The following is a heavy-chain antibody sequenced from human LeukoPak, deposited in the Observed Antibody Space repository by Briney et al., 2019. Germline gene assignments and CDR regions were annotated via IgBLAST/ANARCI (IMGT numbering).Heavy chain of an antibody. J-gene: IGHJ5*02. CDR1: GYTFTGYY. CDR2: INPNSGGT. V-gene: IGHV1-2*02. CDR3: ATRVVVADVGGWFDP. D-gene: IGHD2-15*01. Sequence: ALVKVSCKASGYTFTGYYTHWVRQAPGQGLEWMGWINPNSGGTNYAQKFQGRVTMTRDTSISTAYMELSRLRSDDTTVYYCATRVVVADVGGWFDPWGQGTLVTVSS.